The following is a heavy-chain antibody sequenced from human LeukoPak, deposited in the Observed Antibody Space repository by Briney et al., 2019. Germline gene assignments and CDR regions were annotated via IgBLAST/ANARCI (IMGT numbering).Heavy chain of an antibody. CDR1: GYTFTNYY. CDR2: INPSGGST. V-gene: IGHV1-46*01. CDR3: ARSRSAPADGFDY. Sequence: ASVKVSCKASGYTFTNYYVHWVRQAPGQGLEWMGIINPSGGSTTYAQKSQGRVTMTRDTSTSTVYMELSSLRSEDTAVYYCARSRSAPADGFDYWGQGTLVTVSS. J-gene: IGHJ4*02. D-gene: IGHD2-15*01.